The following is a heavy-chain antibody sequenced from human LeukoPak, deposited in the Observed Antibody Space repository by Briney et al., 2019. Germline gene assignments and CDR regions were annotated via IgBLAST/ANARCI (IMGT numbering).Heavy chain of an antibody. CDR1: GYTFTSYG. D-gene: IGHD1-1*01. CDR2: ISAYNGNT. CDR3: AKELIITATGTVGFDF. V-gene: IGHV1-18*01. Sequence: GASVKVSCKASGYTFTSYGISWVRQAPGQGLEWMGWISAYNGNTNYAQKLQGRVTMTTDTSTSTAYMELRSLRSDDTAVYYCAKELIITATGTVGFDFWGQGTMVTVSS. J-gene: IGHJ3*01.